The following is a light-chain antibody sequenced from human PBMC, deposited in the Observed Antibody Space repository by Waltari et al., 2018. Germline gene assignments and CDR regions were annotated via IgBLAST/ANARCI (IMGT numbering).Light chain of an antibody. Sequence: DIVLTQSPATLSLSPGQRGPTSCTASQSVGGNLAWYQHKPGQAPRLLIYDASNRATGIPARFSGSGSGTDFTLTISSLEPEDFAVYYCQQRRTWPSITFGQGTRLEI. CDR1: QSVGGN. CDR3: QQRRTWPSIT. CDR2: DAS. V-gene: IGKV3-11*01. J-gene: IGKJ5*01.